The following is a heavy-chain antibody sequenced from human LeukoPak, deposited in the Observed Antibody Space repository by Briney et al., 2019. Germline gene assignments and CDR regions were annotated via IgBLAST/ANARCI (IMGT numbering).Heavy chain of an antibody. Sequence: VQPGASLRLSCAASGFTFGSYSLNWVRQAPGEGLEWVSFISSSSITIYYADSVKGRFTISRDNAEKSLYLQMNSLRAEDTAVYYCARDRGGSYSAIDYWGQGTLVTVSS. J-gene: IGHJ4*02. CDR2: ISSSSITI. CDR1: GFTFGSYS. V-gene: IGHV3-48*04. CDR3: ARDRGGSYSAIDY. D-gene: IGHD2-15*01.